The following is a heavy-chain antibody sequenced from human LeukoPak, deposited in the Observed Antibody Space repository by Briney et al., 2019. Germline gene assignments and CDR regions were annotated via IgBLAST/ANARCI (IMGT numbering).Heavy chain of an antibody. CDR2: ISAYNGNT. V-gene: IGHV1-18*01. J-gene: IGHJ4*02. Sequence: ASVKVSCKASGYTFTSYGISWVRQAPGQGLEWMGWISAYNGNTNYAQKLQGRVTMTTDTSTSTAYMELRSLRSDGTAVYYCARVRETYYDFWSGYYPGNFDYWGQGTLVTVFS. D-gene: IGHD3-3*01. CDR3: ARVRETYYDFWSGYYPGNFDY. CDR1: GYTFTSYG.